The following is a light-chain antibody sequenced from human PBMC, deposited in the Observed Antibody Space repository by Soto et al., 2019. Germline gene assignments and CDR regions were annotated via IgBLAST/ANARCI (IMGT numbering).Light chain of an antibody. CDR3: QQNNKWPPVT. CDR1: QTISND. V-gene: IGKV3-15*01. J-gene: IGKJ4*01. CDR2: GAS. Sequence: EVLMTQSPATVSVSPGEGVTLSCRASQTISNDLAWYQQKPGQAPRLLIYGASTRATGVPARFSGGGSGTEFTLTISSLQSEDFAFYYCQQNNKWPPVTFGGGTQVDIK.